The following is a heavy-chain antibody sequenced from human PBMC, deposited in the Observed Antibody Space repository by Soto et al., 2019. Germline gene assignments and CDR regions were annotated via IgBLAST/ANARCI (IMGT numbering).Heavy chain of an antibody. J-gene: IGHJ3*02. V-gene: IGHV3-9*01. CDR1: GFIFDDYV. CDR3: AKELRLLTDRVAIGEFDI. Sequence: GGSLRLSCAASGFIFDDYVMHWVRQAPGKGLEWVSGISWNSGRIVYADSVKGRFTISRDNAKNSLYLQMNSLRAEDTALYYCAKELRLLTDRVAIGEFDIWGQGTMVTVSS. CDR2: ISWNSGRI. D-gene: IGHD3-9*01.